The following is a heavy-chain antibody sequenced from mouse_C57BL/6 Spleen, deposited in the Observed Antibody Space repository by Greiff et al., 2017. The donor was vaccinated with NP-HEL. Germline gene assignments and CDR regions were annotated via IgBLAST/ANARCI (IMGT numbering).Heavy chain of an antibody. CDR3: ARRGSSTYAMDY. V-gene: IGHV14-2*01. D-gene: IGHD1-1*01. J-gene: IGHJ4*01. CDR1: GFNIKDYY. CDR2: IDPEDGDT. Sequence: VQLKQSGAELVKPGASVKLSCTASGFNIKDYYMHWVKQRTEQGLEWIGRIDPEDGDTKYVPKFQGKATITADTSSNTAYLQLSSLTSEDTAVYYCARRGSSTYAMDYWGQGTSVTVSS.